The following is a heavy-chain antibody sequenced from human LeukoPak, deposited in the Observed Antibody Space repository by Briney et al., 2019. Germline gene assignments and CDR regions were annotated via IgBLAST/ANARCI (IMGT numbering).Heavy chain of an antibody. CDR1: GGSFSGYY. V-gene: IGHV4-34*01. Sequence: SETLSLTCAVYGGSFSGYYWSWIRQPPGKGLEWIGEINHSGSTNYNPSLKSRVTISVDTSKNQFSLKLNSVNAADTAVYYCASRWFDPWGQGTLVTVSS. J-gene: IGHJ5*02. CDR2: INHSGST. CDR3: ASRWFDP.